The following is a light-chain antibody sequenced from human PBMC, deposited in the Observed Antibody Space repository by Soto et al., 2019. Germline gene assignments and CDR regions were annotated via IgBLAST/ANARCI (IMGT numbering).Light chain of an antibody. Sequence: QSVLTQPPSVSGAPGQRVTISCTGSSSNIGAGYDVHWYQQLPGTAPKLLIYGNSNRPSGVPDRFSGSKSGTSASLATTGLRAEDEADYYCQSYDSSLSGWVFGGGTKPTVL. CDR1: SSNIGAGYD. CDR2: GNS. J-gene: IGLJ3*02. V-gene: IGLV1-40*01. CDR3: QSYDSSLSGWV.